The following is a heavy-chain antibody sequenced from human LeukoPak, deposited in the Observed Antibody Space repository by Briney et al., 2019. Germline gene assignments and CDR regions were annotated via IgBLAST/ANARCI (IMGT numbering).Heavy chain of an antibody. CDR1: GFTVSSNH. D-gene: IGHD3-10*01. CDR2: IYSSGST. V-gene: IGHV3-53*01. Sequence: PGGSLRLSCAASGFTVSSNHMNWVRQAPGEGLEWVSIIYSSGSTSYADSVKGRFTISRDNAKNTLYVQMNSLRAEDTAVYYCSTGSGHAFDIWGRGTMVTVSS. CDR3: STGSGHAFDI. J-gene: IGHJ3*02.